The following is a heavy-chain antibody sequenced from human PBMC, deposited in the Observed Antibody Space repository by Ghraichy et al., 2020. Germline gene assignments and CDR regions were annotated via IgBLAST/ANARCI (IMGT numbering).Heavy chain of an antibody. CDR3: ARTYGSGWRGWFDP. Sequence: SQTLSLTCAISGDSVSSNSAAWNWIRQSPSRGLEWLGRTYYRSKWYNEYALSRITIKPDTSKNQFSLQLNSVTPEDTAVYYCARTYGSGWRGWFDPWGQGTLVTVSS. CDR1: GDSVSSNSAA. V-gene: IGHV6-1*01. D-gene: IGHD6-19*01. J-gene: IGHJ5*02. CDR2: TYYRSKWYN.